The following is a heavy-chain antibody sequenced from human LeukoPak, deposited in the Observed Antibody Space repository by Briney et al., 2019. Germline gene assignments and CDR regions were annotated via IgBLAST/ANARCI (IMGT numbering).Heavy chain of an antibody. CDR1: GYTFTGYY. D-gene: IGHD6-13*01. CDR3: ARFRSRSSWYIPPFDF. V-gene: IGHV1-2*02. J-gene: IGHJ4*02. CDR2: INPDSGVT. Sequence: ASVKVSCKASGYTFTGYYIHWVRQAPGQGLEWMGWINPDSGVTNYAQKFQGRVTMTRDTSTSTAYMELSRLTSDDTAVYYCARFRSRSSWYIPPFDFWGQGTLVTVSS.